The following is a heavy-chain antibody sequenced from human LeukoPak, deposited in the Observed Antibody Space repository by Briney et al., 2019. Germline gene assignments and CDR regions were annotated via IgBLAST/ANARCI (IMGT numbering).Heavy chain of an antibody. CDR1: GFTFDDYA. V-gene: IGHV3-9*01. CDR3: AKYLAAAARRGMDV. D-gene: IGHD6-13*01. CDR2: ISWNSGSI. J-gene: IGHJ6*02. Sequence: PGRSLRLSCAASGFTFDDYAMHWVRQAPGKGLEWVSGISWNSGSIGYADSVKGRFTISRDNAKNTLYLQMNSLRAEDTAVYYCAKYLAAAARRGMDVWGQGTTATVSS.